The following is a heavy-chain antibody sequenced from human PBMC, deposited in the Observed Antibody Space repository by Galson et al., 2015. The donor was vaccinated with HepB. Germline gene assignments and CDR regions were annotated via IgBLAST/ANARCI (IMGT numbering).Heavy chain of an antibody. J-gene: IGHJ4*02. CDR1: GFTFSSYW. Sequence: SLRLSCAASGFTFSSYWMHWVRQAPGKGLVWVSRIDSGGSSTIYADSVKGRFTVSRDNGKNTLYLQMSGLRAEDTAMYYCIRDANIEASGKLYDYWGQGTLVTVSS. CDR2: IDSGGSST. CDR3: IRDANIEASGKLYDY. D-gene: IGHD1/OR15-1a*01. V-gene: IGHV3-74*01.